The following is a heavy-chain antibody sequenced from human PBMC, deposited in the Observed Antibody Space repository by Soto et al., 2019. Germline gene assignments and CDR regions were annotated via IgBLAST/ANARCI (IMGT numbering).Heavy chain of an antibody. J-gene: IGHJ3*02. CDR2: ISSSSSYI. V-gene: IGHV3-21*01. CDR3: ARIQLGYVAFDI. D-gene: IGHD6-6*01. Sequence: EVQLVESGGGLVKPGGSLRLSCAASGFTFSSYSMNWVRQAPGKGLEWVSYISSSSSYIYYADSVKGRFTISRDNAKNSLYLQMNSLRAEDTAVYYCARIQLGYVAFDIWGQGTMVTVSS. CDR1: GFTFSSYS.